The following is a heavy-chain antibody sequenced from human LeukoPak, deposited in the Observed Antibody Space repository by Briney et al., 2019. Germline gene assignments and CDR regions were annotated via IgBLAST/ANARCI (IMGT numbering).Heavy chain of an antibody. CDR1: GFTFSSYG. J-gene: IGHJ4*02. D-gene: IGHD3-22*01. V-gene: IGHV3-23*01. CDR3: ARDCYYYDSSGCQNY. Sequence: GGSLRLSCAASGFTFSSYGMSWVRQAPGKGLEWVSAISGSGGSTYYADSVKGRFTISRDNSKNTLYLQMNSLRAEDTAVYYCARDCYYYDSSGCQNYWGQGTLVTVSS. CDR2: ISGSGGST.